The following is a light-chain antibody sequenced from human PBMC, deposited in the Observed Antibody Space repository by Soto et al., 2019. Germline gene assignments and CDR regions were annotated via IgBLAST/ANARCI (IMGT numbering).Light chain of an antibody. J-gene: IGKJ1*01. CDR1: QGISSY. CDR3: QQFKDYVWT. Sequence: DIQLTQSPSFLSASVGDRVTITCRASQGISSYLAWYQQKPGKAPKLLIYAASTLERGVPSRFSGSGSGTEFTLIISNLQPDDFATYYCQQFKDYVWTFGQGTKVDIK. CDR2: AAS. V-gene: IGKV1-9*01.